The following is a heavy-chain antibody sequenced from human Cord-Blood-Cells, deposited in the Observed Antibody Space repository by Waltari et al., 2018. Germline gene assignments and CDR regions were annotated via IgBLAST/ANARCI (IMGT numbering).Heavy chain of an antibody. D-gene: IGHD6-6*01. CDR1: GYTFTSHY. Sequence: QVQLVQSGAEVKKPGASVKVSCKASGYTFTSHYMHSVRQAPGQGLEWMGIINPSGGSTSYAQKFQGRVTMTRDTSTSTVYMELSSLRSEDTAVYYCARQLVSSAFDIWGQGTMVTVSS. J-gene: IGHJ3*02. V-gene: IGHV1-46*01. CDR2: INPSGGST. CDR3: ARQLVSSAFDI.